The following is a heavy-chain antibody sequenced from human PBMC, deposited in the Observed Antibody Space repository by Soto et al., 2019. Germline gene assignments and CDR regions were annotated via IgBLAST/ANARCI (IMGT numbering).Heavy chain of an antibody. D-gene: IGHD3-3*01. CDR3: ARYLPYYDFWSGGHFDY. V-gene: IGHV4-31*03. CDR2: IYYSGST. Sequence: PSETLSLTCTVSGGSISSGGYYWSWIRQHPGKGLEWIGYIYYSGSTYYNPSLKSRVTISVDTSKNQFSLKLSSVTAADTAVYYCARYLPYYDFWSGGHFDYWGQGTLVTVSS. J-gene: IGHJ4*02. CDR1: GGSISSGGYY.